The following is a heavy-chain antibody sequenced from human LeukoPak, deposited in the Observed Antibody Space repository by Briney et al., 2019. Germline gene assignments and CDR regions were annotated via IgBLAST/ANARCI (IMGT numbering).Heavy chain of an antibody. Sequence: PGGSLRLSCAASGFTFSSYSMNWVRQAPGKGLEWVSSISSSSSYIYYADSVKGRFTISRDNAKNPLYLQMNSLRAEDTAVYYCARAHEGPYCSSTSCSFHYYYYYMDVWGKGTTVTVSS. CDR2: ISSSSSYI. D-gene: IGHD2-2*01. J-gene: IGHJ6*03. CDR1: GFTFSSYS. V-gene: IGHV3-21*01. CDR3: ARAHEGPYCSSTSCSFHYYYYYMDV.